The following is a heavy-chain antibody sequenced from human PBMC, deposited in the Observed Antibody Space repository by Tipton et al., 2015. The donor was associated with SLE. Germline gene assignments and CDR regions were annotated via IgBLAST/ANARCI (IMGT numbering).Heavy chain of an antibody. V-gene: IGHV3-53*05. CDR1: GFTVSGNY. CDR2: IYTGGST. CDR3: ARDKYSGYDYILDF. Sequence: SLRLSCAASGFTVSGNYMSRVRQAPGKGLEWVSIIYTGGSTMYAGSVQGRFTISRDTSKNTVYLQMNSLRAEDTAVYYCARDKYSGYDYILDFWGQGTLVTVSS. D-gene: IGHD5-12*01. J-gene: IGHJ4*02.